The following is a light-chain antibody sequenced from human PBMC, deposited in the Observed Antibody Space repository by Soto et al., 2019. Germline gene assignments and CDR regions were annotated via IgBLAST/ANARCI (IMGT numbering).Light chain of an antibody. CDR3: QQYNRYSNT. CDR1: QSISSW. CDR2: DAS. V-gene: IGKV1-5*01. J-gene: IGKJ2*01. Sequence: DIQMTQSPSTLSASVGDRVTITCRASQSISSWLAWYQQKPGKAPKLLIYDASSLESGVPSRFSGSGSGTEFTLTISSLQPDDFATSYCQQYNRYSNTFGQGTKREIK.